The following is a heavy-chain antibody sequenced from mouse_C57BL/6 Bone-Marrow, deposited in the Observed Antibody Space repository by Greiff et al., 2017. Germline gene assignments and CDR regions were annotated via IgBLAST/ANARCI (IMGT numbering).Heavy chain of an antibody. V-gene: IGHV14-3*01. J-gene: IGHJ2*01. CDR3: ARANIRGDY. CDR2: IDPANGNT. D-gene: IGHD1-1*01. Sequence: EVQLQQSVAELVRPGASVKLSCTASGFNIKNTYMPWVKQRPEQGLEWIGRIDPANGNTKYAPKFQGKATITADTSSNTAYLQLSSLTSEDTAIYYCARANIRGDYWGQGTTLTVSS. CDR1: GFNIKNTY.